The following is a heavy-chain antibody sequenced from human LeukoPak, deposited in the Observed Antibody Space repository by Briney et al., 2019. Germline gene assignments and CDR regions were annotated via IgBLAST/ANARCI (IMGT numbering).Heavy chain of an antibody. CDR3: ARARDSSGYYYSWFDH. CDR2: INHSGST. CDR1: GGFFSGYY. V-gene: IGHV4-34*01. Sequence: SETLSLTCAVYGGFFSGYYWSWIRQPPGKGLEWIGEINHSGSTNYNPSLKSRVTISVDTSKNQFSLKLSSVTAADTAVYYCARARDSSGYYYSWFDHWGQGTLVTVSS. D-gene: IGHD3-22*01. J-gene: IGHJ5*02.